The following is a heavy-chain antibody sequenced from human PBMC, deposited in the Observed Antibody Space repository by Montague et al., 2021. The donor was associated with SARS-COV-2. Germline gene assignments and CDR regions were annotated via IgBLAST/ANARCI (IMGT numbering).Heavy chain of an antibody. CDR2: IKQDGSEK. J-gene: IGHJ6*02. Sequence: SLRLSCAASGFTFSSYWMSWVRQAPGKGLEWVANIKQDGSEKYYVDSVKGRFTISRDNAKNSLYLQMNSLRAEDTAVYYCARDLGAVVVAAIKYYYYGMDVWGQGTTVTGSS. CDR3: ARDLGAVVVAAIKYYYYGMDV. D-gene: IGHD2-15*01. CDR1: GFTFSSYW. V-gene: IGHV3-7*03.